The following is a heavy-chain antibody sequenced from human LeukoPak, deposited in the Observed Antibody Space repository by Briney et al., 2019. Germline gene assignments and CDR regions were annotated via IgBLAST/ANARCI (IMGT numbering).Heavy chain of an antibody. CDR3: ASGAVAGTY. Sequence: GASVKVSCKASGGTFSSYAISWVRQAPGQGLEWLVWVSRINSDGSSTSYADSVKGRFTISRDNAKNTLYLQMNSLRAEDTAVYYCASGAVAGTYWGQGTLVTVSS. CDR2: INSDGSST. V-gene: IGHV3-74*01. D-gene: IGHD6-19*01. J-gene: IGHJ4*02. CDR1: GGTFSSYA.